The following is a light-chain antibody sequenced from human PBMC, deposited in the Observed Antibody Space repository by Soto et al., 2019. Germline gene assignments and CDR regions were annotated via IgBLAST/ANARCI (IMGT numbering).Light chain of an antibody. CDR3: QQYGSSPPIT. V-gene: IGKV3-11*01. J-gene: IGKJ5*01. Sequence: EIVLTQSPATLALSPGERATRSCRASQSVSSYLAWYQQKPGQAPRLLIYDASNRATGIPARFSGSGPGTDFTLTIRSLEPEDFAVYYCQQYGSSPPITFGQGTRLEIK. CDR2: DAS. CDR1: QSVSSY.